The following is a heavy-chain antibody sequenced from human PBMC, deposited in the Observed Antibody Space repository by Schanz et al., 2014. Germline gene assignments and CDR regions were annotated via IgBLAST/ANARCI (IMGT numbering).Heavy chain of an antibody. CDR3: AKDPSHGDYDYDFDY. V-gene: IGHV3-23*01. CDR1: GFTFSSYA. D-gene: IGHD3-16*01. CDR2: LSGSGGST. Sequence: EVQLLESGGGLVQPGGSLRLSCAASGFTFSSYAMSWVRQAPGKGLEWVSALSGSGGSTYYADSVKGRFTISRDNSKNTLYLQMNSLRAEDTAVYYCAKDPSHGDYDYDFDYWGQGTLVTVAS. J-gene: IGHJ4*02.